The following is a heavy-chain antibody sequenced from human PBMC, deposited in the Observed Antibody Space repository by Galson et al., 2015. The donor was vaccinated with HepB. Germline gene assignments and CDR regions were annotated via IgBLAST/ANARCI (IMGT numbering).Heavy chain of an antibody. V-gene: IGHV1-18*01. D-gene: IGHD4-17*01. CDR3: ARAVDYGDYEGLFDS. CDR2: INTDNGNT. CDR1: GYTLTSHA. Sequence: SCKASGYTLTSHAITWVRQAPGQGLEWMGWINTDNGNTNYAQRFQGGVSMTTDTSTSTAYMALRSLTTDDTAVYYCARAVDYGDYEGLFDSWGQGTLVTVSS. J-gene: IGHJ4*02.